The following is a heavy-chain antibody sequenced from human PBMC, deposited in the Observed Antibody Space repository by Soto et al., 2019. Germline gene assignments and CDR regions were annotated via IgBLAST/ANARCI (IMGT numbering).Heavy chain of an antibody. CDR3: ARMRGLGEISPYVDY. CDR2: IYYSWRT. V-gene: IGHV4-59*01. CDR1: GGSISDYQ. Sequence: QVQLQESGPGLVKPSETLSLTCTVSGGSISDYQGYWIRQSPGKGLKWIGYIYYSWRTNYNPSLKRRLTILLDTSTKQFSLSLWSVTAADTAVYYCARMRGLGEISPYVDYWGQGTLVTVSS. J-gene: IGHJ4*02. D-gene: IGHD3-16*02.